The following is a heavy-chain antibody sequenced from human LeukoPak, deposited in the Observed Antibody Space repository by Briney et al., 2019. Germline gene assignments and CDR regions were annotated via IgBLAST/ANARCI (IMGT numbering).Heavy chain of an antibody. D-gene: IGHD4-23*01. V-gene: IGHV3-21*01. J-gene: IGHJ1*01. Sequence: PGGSLRLSCAASGFTFSSYSMDWVRQAPGKGLEWVSCISSSSNNIYYADSVKGRFTISRDNGKNSLYLLMNSLRAEDTAVYYCVYGGGYFQHWGQGTLVTVSS. CDR3: VYGGGYFQH. CDR1: GFTFSSYS. CDR2: ISSSSNNI.